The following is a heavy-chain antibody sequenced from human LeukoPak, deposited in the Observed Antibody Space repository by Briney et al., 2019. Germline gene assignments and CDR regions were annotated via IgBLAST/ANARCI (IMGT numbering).Heavy chain of an antibody. CDR1: GFTFSDYY. Sequence: GGSLRLSCAVSGFTFSDYYMSWIRQAPGEGLEWVSYISSSGITIYYADSVRGRFTVSRDNAKDSLYLQMNSLRAEDTAVYYCTTLRTSGWYQDSWGQGTLVTVSS. V-gene: IGHV3-11*01. CDR3: TTLRTSGWYQDS. D-gene: IGHD6-19*01. J-gene: IGHJ4*02. CDR2: ISSSGITI.